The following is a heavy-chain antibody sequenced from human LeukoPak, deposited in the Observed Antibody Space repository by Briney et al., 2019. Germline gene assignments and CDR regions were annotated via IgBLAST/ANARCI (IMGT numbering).Heavy chain of an antibody. V-gene: IGHV4-38-2*01. CDR3: ARWRGYYSDY. D-gene: IGHD3-3*01. J-gene: IGHJ4*02. CDR2: IYHSGST. CDR1: GYSISSGSY. Sequence: KPSETLSLTCAVSGYSISSGSYWGWIRQRPGKGLEWIGSIYHSGSTYYNQSLNSRVTISVDTSKNQFSLKLGSVTAADTAVYYCARWRGYYSDYWGQGTLVTVSS.